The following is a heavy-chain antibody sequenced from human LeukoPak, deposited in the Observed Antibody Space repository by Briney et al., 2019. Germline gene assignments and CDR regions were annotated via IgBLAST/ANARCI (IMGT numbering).Heavy chain of an antibody. CDR1: GFILSSYA. J-gene: IGHJ5*02. Sequence: GGSLRLSCAASGFILSSYAMSWVRQAPGRGLEWVANIKQDGSENSYVDSVKGRFTISRDNAKNSLYLQMNSLRAEDTAVYYCAREVAARRLGSWFDPWGQGTLVTVSS. CDR3: AREVAARRLGSWFDP. D-gene: IGHD6-6*01. CDR2: IKQDGSEN. V-gene: IGHV3-7*01.